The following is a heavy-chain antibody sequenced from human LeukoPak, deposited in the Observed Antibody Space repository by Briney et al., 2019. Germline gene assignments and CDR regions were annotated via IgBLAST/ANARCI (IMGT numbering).Heavy chain of an antibody. CDR2: ISSSGNYI. J-gene: IGHJ4*02. V-gene: IGHV3-21*01. Sequence: PGRSLRLSCEASGFTFTDYSMSWVRQAPGKGLDWVSSISSSGNYIYYRDSVKGRFTVSRDNAKKSLFLQMNSLRAEDTAIYFCARDESPVTNPFDYWGQGTLVTVSS. CDR3: ARDESPVTNPFDY. D-gene: IGHD4-17*01. CDR1: GFTFTDYS.